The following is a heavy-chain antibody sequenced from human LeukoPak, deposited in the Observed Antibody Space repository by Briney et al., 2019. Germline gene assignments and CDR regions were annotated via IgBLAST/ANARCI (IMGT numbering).Heavy chain of an antibody. D-gene: IGHD6-19*01. CDR2: IYHTGST. Sequence: PSETLSLTCAVSGGSISSSHWWSWVRQPPGKGLEWIGEIYHTGSTNYNPSLKSRATISEDKSKNQFSLELTSVTAADTAVYYCARGRRYSSRHDAFDIWGQGTMVTVSS. CDR3: ARGRRYSSRHDAFDI. J-gene: IGHJ3*02. V-gene: IGHV4-4*02. CDR1: GGSISSSHW.